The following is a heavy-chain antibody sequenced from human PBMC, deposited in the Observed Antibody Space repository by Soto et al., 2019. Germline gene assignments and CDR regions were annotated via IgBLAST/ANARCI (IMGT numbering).Heavy chain of an antibody. CDR1: GGSVSSRRFY. V-gene: IGHV4-61*01. D-gene: IGHD1-1*01. CDR2: IHDSYST. CDR3: ARVPSRPLTADDQSDWIPYYAMDV. J-gene: IGHJ6*02. Sequence: PSETLSLTCTVSGGSVSSRRFYWSWLRQSPGRGLEWIGYIHDSYSTNYSPSLKSRVTISVDTSKNQFALRLRSVTTADTAVYYCARVPSRPLTADDQSDWIPYYAMDVWGHGTTVTVSS.